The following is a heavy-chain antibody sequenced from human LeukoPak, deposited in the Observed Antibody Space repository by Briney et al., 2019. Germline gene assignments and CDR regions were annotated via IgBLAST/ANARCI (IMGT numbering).Heavy chain of an antibody. CDR2: ISYDGSNK. CDR3: AKDHQDIVVVPAATAYYYGMDV. D-gene: IGHD2-2*01. CDR1: GLTFSSYG. V-gene: IGHV3-30*18. J-gene: IGHJ6*02. Sequence: GRSLRLSCAPSGLTFSSYGMHWVRQAPGKGLEWVAVISYDGSNKYYADSVKGRFTIYRDNSKNTLYLQMNSLRAEDTAVYYCAKDHQDIVVVPAATAYYYGMDVWGQGTTVTVSS.